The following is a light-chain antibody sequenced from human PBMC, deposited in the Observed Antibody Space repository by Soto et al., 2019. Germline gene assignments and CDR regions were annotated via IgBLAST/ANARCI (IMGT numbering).Light chain of an antibody. V-gene: IGLV1-51*01. CDR2: DNN. Sequence: QSVLTQPPSVSAAPGQKVTISCSGSSSNIGNNYVSWYQQLPGTAPKLLIYDNNKRPSGIPDRFSDSKSGTSATLGITGLQTGDEADYYCGTWDSSLSAWVLGGGTKLTVL. J-gene: IGLJ3*02. CDR3: GTWDSSLSAWV. CDR1: SSNIGNNY.